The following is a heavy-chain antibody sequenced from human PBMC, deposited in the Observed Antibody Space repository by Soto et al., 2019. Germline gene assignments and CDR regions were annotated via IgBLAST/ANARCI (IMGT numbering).Heavy chain of an antibody. CDR3: ARVVAGVFDY. J-gene: IGHJ4*02. D-gene: IGHD6-19*01. V-gene: IGHV4-31*03. CDR2: IYSSGTP. CDR1: GGSIRSGGFY. Sequence: QVQLQESGPGLVKPSQTLALTCTVSGGSIRSGGFYWSWIRQHPGKGLEWIGYIYSSGTPYYNPSLKRRVSISTDTSKNQFPLNVRSVTAADTAVYYCARVVAGVFDYWGQGTHVTVS.